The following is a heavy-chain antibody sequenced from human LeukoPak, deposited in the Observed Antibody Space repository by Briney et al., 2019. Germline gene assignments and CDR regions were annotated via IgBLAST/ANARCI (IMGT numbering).Heavy chain of an antibody. J-gene: IGHJ4*02. CDR1: GASISSYY. CDR2: IYTTGST. V-gene: IGHV4-4*07. CDR3: AGHHPRNTVDF. D-gene: IGHD2-8*02. Sequence: SETLSLTCTVSGASISSYYWSWIRQPAGKGLEWIGRIYTTGSTNYNPSLKSRVTISLDTSKNQFSLKLSSVTAADTAVYYCAGHHPRNTVDFWGQGTLVTVSS.